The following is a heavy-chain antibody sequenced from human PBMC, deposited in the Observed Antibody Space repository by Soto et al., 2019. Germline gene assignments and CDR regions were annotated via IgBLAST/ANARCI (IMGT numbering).Heavy chain of an antibody. CDR3: AVRSYDSSGYYYGGDY. CDR2: IYPGDSDT. CDR1: GYSFTSYW. V-gene: IGHV5-51*01. J-gene: IGHJ4*02. Sequence: PGESLKISCKGSGYSFTSYWIGWVRQMPGKGLEWMGIIYPGDSDTRYSPSFQGQVTISADKSISTAYLQWSSLKASDTAMYYCAVRSYDSSGYYYGGDYWGQGTLVTVSS. D-gene: IGHD3-22*01.